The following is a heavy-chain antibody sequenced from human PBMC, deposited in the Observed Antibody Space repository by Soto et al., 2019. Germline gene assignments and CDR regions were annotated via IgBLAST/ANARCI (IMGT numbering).Heavy chain of an antibody. D-gene: IGHD6-6*01. CDR3: ARETWAARAFDI. Sequence: GGSLRLSCAASGFTFSSYWMHWVRQAPGKGLEWVSRINSDGSSTCYADSVKGRFTISRDNAKNTLYLQMNSLRAEDTAVYYCARETWAARAFDIWGQGTMVTVSS. V-gene: IGHV3-74*01. J-gene: IGHJ3*02. CDR2: INSDGSST. CDR1: GFTFSSYW.